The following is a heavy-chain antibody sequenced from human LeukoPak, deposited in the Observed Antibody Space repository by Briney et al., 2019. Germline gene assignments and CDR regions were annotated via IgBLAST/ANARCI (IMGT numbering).Heavy chain of an antibody. V-gene: IGHV1-46*01. D-gene: IGHD1-26*01. J-gene: IGHJ6*02. CDR3: ARVVGANQYYYYGMDV. CDR1: GYTFTSYY. CDR2: INPSGGST. Sequence: ASVKVSCKASGYTFTSYYMHWVRQAPGQGLEWMGIINPSGGSTSYAQKFQGRVTMTRDTSTSTVYMELSSLRSEDTAVYYCARVVGANQYYYYGMDVWGQGTTVTVSS.